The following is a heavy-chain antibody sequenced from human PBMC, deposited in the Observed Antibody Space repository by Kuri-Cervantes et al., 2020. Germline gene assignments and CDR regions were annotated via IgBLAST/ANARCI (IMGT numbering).Heavy chain of an antibody. CDR1: GFTFSSYA. CDR2: ISGSGGST. J-gene: IGHJ4*02. Sequence: GGSLRLSCAASGFTFSSYAMSWVRQAPGKGLEWVSAISGSGGSTYYADSVKGRFTVSRDNSKNTLYLQMNSLRAEDTAVYYCAESPYNWNAPFDYWGQGTLVTVSS. CDR3: AESPYNWNAPFDY. V-gene: IGHV3-23*01. D-gene: IGHD1-1*01.